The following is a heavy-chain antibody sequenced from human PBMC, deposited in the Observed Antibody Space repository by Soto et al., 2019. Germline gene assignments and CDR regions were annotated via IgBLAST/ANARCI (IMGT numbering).Heavy chain of an antibody. D-gene: IGHD2-15*01. CDR2: ISAYTGNT. J-gene: IGHJ4*02. CDR3: ARRFCIGRSCQGGSFEDY. CDR1: GYTFTSYG. Sequence: QVHLVQSGAEVKEPGASVKVSCKASGYTFTSYGITWVRQAPGQGLEWMGWISAYTGNTKYAQKLQGRVTMTTDTSTSTAYMELRSLRSDDTALFYCARRFCIGRSCQGGSFEDYWGQGTLVTVSS. V-gene: IGHV1-18*01.